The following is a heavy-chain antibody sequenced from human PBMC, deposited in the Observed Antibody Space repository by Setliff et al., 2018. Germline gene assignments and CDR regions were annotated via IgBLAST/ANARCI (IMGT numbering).Heavy chain of an antibody. CDR3: ARDRRPFNWGGNDAFDI. D-gene: IGHD7-27*01. CDR1: GFTFSSYG. Sequence: GGSLRLSCAASGFTFSSYGMHWVRQAPGKGLEWVAVIWYDGSNKYYADSVKGRFTISRDSAKNALYLQMNSLRAEDTAVYYCARDRRPFNWGGNDAFDIWGQGTMVTVSS. V-gene: IGHV3-33*01. CDR2: IWYDGSNK. J-gene: IGHJ3*02.